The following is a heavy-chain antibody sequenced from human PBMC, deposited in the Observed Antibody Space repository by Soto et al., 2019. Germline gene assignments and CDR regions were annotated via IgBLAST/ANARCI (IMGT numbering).Heavy chain of an antibody. Sequence: SETLPLTCTVSGVSIGNYYWNWIRRPPGKGLEWIGYIYNIGSTNYNPSLKSRVTISVDMSKNQVSLRLSSVTAADTAVYHCARDTYWGYFDHWGQGALVTVSS. CDR1: GVSIGNYY. CDR3: ARDTYWGYFDH. J-gene: IGHJ4*02. V-gene: IGHV4-59*01. CDR2: IYNIGST. D-gene: IGHD2-21*01.